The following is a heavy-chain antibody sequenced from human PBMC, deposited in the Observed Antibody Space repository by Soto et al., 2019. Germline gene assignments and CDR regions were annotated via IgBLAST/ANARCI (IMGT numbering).Heavy chain of an antibody. D-gene: IGHD2-21*02. V-gene: IGHV1-69*13. J-gene: IGHJ3*02. CDR2: IIPIFGTA. CDR3: ARGRHCGGDCYSWAFDI. CDR1: GGTFSSYA. Sequence: SVKVSCKASGGTFSSYAISWVRQAPGQGLEWMGGIIPIFGTANYAQKFQGRVTITADESTSTAYMELSSLRSEDTAVYYCARGRHCGGDCYSWAFDIWGQGTMVTVSS.